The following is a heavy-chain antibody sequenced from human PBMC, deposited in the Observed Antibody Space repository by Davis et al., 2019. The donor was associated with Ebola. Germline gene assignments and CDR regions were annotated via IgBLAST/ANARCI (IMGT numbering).Heavy chain of an antibody. CDR3: ARQGPVTTDGYSYYAMDV. Sequence: GESLKISCKGSGYSFTSYWIGWVRQMPGKGLEWMGITYPDDSDTRYSPSFQGQVTISADKSISAAYLQWSSLKASDTAMYYCARQGPVTTDGYSYYAMDVWGTGTAVTVSS. CDR1: GYSFTSYW. V-gene: IGHV5-51*01. D-gene: IGHD4-11*01. CDR2: TYPDDSDT. J-gene: IGHJ6*04.